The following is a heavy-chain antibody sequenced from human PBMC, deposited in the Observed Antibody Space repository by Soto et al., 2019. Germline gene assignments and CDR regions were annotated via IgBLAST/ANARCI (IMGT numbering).Heavy chain of an antibody. Sequence: RASVKVSCKASGGTFSSYAISWVRQAPGQGLEWMGGIIPIFGTANYAQKFQGRVTITADKSTSTAYMELSSLRSEDTAAYYCARALGGSTTGPWGQGTLVTVST. CDR2: IIPIFGTA. V-gene: IGHV1-69*06. D-gene: IGHD3-10*01. CDR3: ARALGGSTTGP. J-gene: IGHJ5*02. CDR1: GGTFSSYA.